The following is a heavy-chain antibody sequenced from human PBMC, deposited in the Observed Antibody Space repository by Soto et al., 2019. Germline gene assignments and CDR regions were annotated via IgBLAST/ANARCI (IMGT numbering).Heavy chain of an antibody. CDR2: IIPIFGTA. CDR3: ARDRRAYCGGDCYKSHYYYYGMDV. Sequence: GPPVKVSCKASGGTFSSYAISLVRQAPGQGLEWMGGIIPIFGTANYAQKFQGRVTITADESTSTAYMELSSLRSEDTAVYYCARDRRAYCGGDCYKSHYYYYGMDVWGQGTTVTVSS. D-gene: IGHD2-21*02. J-gene: IGHJ6*02. V-gene: IGHV1-69*13. CDR1: GGTFSSYA.